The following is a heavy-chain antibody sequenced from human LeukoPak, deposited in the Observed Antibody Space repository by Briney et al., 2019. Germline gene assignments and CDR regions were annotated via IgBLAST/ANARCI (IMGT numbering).Heavy chain of an antibody. D-gene: IGHD2-21*02. CDR1: GFNFANHA. Sequence: GGSLRLSCAASGFNFANHAMSWVRQTPGKGLEWVSAISGGGDTTYYADSVTGRFTISRDNSKDTLFLQMHSLRPGDTAIYYCVREDTPATANYWGQGTLVTISS. V-gene: IGHV3-23*01. CDR2: ISGGGDTT. J-gene: IGHJ4*02. CDR3: VREDTPATANY.